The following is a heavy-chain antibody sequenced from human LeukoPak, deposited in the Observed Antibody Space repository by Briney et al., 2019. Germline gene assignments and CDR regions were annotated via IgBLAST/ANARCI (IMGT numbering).Heavy chain of an antibody. D-gene: IGHD3-10*01. J-gene: IGHJ3*02. CDR2: IFYSGST. V-gene: IGHV4-39*07. CDR1: GGSISTSNYY. Sequence: PSETLSLTCTVSGGSISTSNYYWGWIRQPPGKGLEWIGNIFYSGSTYYSPSLRSRVTISLDTSMNQFSLKLNSVTAADTAVYYCAKSNGYGLLDIWGQGTMVTVSS. CDR3: AKSNGYGLLDI.